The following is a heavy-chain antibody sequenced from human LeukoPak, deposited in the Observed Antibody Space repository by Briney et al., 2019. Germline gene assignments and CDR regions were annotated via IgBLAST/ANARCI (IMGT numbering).Heavy chain of an antibody. D-gene: IGHD6-13*01. CDR2: IYYSGST. V-gene: IGHV4-39*01. CDR3: ARHRQGGIYSSSWYGFDY. CDR1: GFTFSSYSMN. Sequence: LRLSCAASGFTFSSYSMNWVRQAPGKGLEWIGSIYYSGSTYYNPSLKSRVTISVDTSKNQFSLKLSSVTAADTAVYYCARHRQGGIYSSSWYGFDYWGQGTLVTVSS. J-gene: IGHJ4*02.